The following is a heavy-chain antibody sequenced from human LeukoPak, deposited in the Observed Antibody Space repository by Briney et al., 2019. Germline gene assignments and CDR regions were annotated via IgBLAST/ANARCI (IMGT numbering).Heavy chain of an antibody. J-gene: IGHJ4*02. CDR3: AKDIAEIAVAYDY. V-gene: IGHV3-9*01. CDR1: GFTFDDYA. Sequence: PGGSLRLSCAASGFTFDDYAMPWVRQAPGKGLEWVSGISWNSGSIGYADSVKGRFTISRDNAKNSLYLQMNSLRAEDTALYYCAKDIAEIAVAYDYWGQETLVTVSS. CDR2: ISWNSGSI. D-gene: IGHD6-19*01.